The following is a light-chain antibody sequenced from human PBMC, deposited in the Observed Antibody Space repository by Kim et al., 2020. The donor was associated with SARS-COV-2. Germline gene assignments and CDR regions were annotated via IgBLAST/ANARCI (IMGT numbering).Light chain of an antibody. CDR2: EDS. Sequence: SYELTQPPSVSVSPGLTASITCSGDKLGDKYTYWYQQKPGQSPVLVIYEDSKRPSGIPERFSASNSENTATLTISGTQAIDEADYYCQAWGSRTVVFGGGTQLTVL. J-gene: IGLJ2*01. CDR3: QAWGSRTVV. CDR1: KLGDKY. V-gene: IGLV3-1*01.